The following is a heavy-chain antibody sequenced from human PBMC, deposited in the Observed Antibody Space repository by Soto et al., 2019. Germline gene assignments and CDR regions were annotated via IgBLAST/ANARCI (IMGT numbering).Heavy chain of an antibody. Sequence: GGSLRLSCAASGFTFDDYAMHWVRQAPGKGLEWVSGISWNSGSIGYADSVKGRFTISRDNAKNSLYLQMNSLRAEDTALYYCAKVLDYYGSGSYAYWGQGTLVTVSS. D-gene: IGHD3-10*01. CDR2: ISWNSGSI. CDR3: AKVLDYYGSGSYAY. V-gene: IGHV3-9*01. J-gene: IGHJ4*02. CDR1: GFTFDDYA.